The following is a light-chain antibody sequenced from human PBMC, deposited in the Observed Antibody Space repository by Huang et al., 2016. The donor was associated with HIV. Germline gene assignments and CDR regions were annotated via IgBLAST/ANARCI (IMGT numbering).Light chain of an antibody. J-gene: IGKJ3*01. Sequence: IQLTQYPSSLSASIGDRGTIPCRASQDISSYLAWYQQKPGKAPKLLIYTASTLQRGVPSSFSGNGAGTDFTLSISSLQPEDSATYYCQHLNDTFTFGPGTKVDIK. CDR3: QHLNDTFT. CDR2: TAS. CDR1: QDISSY. V-gene: IGKV1-9*01.